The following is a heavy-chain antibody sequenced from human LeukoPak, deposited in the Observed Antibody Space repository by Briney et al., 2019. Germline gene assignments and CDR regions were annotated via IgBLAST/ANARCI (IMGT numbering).Heavy chain of an antibody. Sequence: GGSLRLSCAASGFTFSSYWMSWVRQAPGKGLEWVSNINQDGSEKYYVDSVKGRFTISRDNAKNSLYMQMNSLRAEDTAVYYCARERGGPYCSSTSCYWEPFDYWGQGTLVTVSS. J-gene: IGHJ4*02. CDR3: ARERGGPYCSSTSCYWEPFDY. D-gene: IGHD2-2*01. CDR2: INQDGSEK. CDR1: GFTFSSYW. V-gene: IGHV3-7*01.